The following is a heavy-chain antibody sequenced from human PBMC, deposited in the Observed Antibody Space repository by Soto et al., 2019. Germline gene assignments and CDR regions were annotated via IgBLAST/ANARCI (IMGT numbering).Heavy chain of an antibody. Sequence: GASVKVSCKASGYTFTNYAMHWVRQAPGQRLEWMGWINAGNGNTKYSQKFQGRVTITRDTSASTAYMELSSLRSEDTAVYYCARLAPMITFGGVIVTDWFDPWGQGTLVTVSS. CDR1: GYTFTNYA. V-gene: IGHV1-3*01. CDR2: INAGNGNT. D-gene: IGHD3-16*02. CDR3: ARLAPMITFGGVIVTDWFDP. J-gene: IGHJ5*02.